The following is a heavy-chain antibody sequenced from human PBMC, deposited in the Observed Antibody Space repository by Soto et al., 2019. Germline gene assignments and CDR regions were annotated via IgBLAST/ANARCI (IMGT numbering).Heavy chain of an antibody. D-gene: IGHD1-26*01. CDR3: SNCRVAGSKPAGTFDL. V-gene: IGHV3-23*01. J-gene: IGHJ6*04. CDR2: ISAPGSNT. Sequence: GGSLSPSCSDSGFTFSTYPLTWIRQAPGEGLELVSTISAPGSNTYYADTAKGRFTISRHNSKTTLSLQMNGLRLEDTAIFFCSNCRVAGSKPAGTFDLRGKGASVTVSS. CDR1: GFTFSTYP.